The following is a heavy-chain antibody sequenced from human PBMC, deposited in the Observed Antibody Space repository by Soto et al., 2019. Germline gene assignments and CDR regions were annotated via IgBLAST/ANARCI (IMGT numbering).Heavy chain of an antibody. CDR3: ARTPGSYDYDYGMDV. Sequence: EVQLVESGGGLVKPGGSLRLSCAASGFTFSSYTMNWVRQAPGKGLEWVSSISSSSNYIYYADSVKGRFTISRDNAKNSLYLQMNSLRAEDTAVYYCARTPGSYDYDYGMDVWGQGTTVTVSS. D-gene: IGHD3-10*01. CDR1: GFTFSSYT. V-gene: IGHV3-21*01. CDR2: ISSSSNYI. J-gene: IGHJ6*02.